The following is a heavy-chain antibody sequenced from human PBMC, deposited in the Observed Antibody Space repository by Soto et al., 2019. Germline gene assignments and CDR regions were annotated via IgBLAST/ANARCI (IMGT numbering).Heavy chain of an antibody. Sequence: QVQLVQSGAEVKKPGSSMKVSCKASGGTFSSYAISWVRQAPGQGLEWMGGIIPIFGTADYAQKFHGRVTISAEESTSTAYMELSSLRSEATAVYYCARGITGTVTYYYALDVWGQGTTVTVSS. CDR3: ARGITGTVTYYYALDV. CDR1: GGTFSSYA. CDR2: IIPIFGTA. J-gene: IGHJ6*02. V-gene: IGHV1-69*12. D-gene: IGHD1-20*01.